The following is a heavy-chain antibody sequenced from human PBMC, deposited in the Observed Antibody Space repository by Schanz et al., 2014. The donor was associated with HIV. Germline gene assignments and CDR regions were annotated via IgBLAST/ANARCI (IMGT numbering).Heavy chain of an antibody. CDR3: EKDLLSRYCSGGSCYSSY. Sequence: DFVKGRFTISRDNSKNTLYLQMSSLRAEDTAVYYCEKDLLSRYCSGGSCYSSYWGQGTLVTVSS. J-gene: IGHJ4*02. V-gene: IGHV3-33*06. D-gene: IGHD2-15*01.